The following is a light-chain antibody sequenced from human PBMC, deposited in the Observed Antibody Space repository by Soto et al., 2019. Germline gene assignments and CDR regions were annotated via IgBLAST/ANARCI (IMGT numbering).Light chain of an antibody. J-gene: IGKJ3*01. CDR1: QSVISW. Sequence: DIQMTQSPYTLSASVGDRVTITCRASQSVISWVAWYQQKPGKAPKLLISDASTLDTGVPSRFSGSGSETEFTLTISSLQPVDFATYYCQQYHRFFSIGPWTKVDVK. CDR2: DAS. CDR3: QQYHRFFS. V-gene: IGKV1-5*01.